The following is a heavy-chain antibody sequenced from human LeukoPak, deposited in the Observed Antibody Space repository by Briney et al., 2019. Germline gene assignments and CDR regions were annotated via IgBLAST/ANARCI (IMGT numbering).Heavy chain of an antibody. CDR3: TRETEAGPGGNWFGA. V-gene: IGHV4-31*03. CDR1: GGSISSGGYY. CDR2: IYYSGST. Sequence: SSETLSLTCTVSGGSISSGGYYWSWIRQHPGKGLEWIGYIYYSGSTYYNPSLRSRVTISVDTSKNQFSLKLSSVTAADTAVYYVTRETEAGPGGNWFGAWGQGTLVTASS. J-gene: IGHJ5*02. D-gene: IGHD2-15*01.